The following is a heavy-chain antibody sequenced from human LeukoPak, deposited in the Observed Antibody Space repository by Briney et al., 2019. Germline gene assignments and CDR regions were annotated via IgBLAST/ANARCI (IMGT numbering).Heavy chain of an antibody. V-gene: IGHV5-51*01. CDR2: IYPGDSDT. D-gene: IGHD4-17*01. CDR1: GYTFTSYW. CDR3: ARHHGDSNWFDP. Sequence: GESLKISCKASGYTFTSYWIAWVRQMPGKGLELMVIIYPGDSDTRYSPSFQGQVTISADKSINTAYVQWSTLKASDTAMYYCARHHGDSNWFDPWGQGTLVTVSS. J-gene: IGHJ5*02.